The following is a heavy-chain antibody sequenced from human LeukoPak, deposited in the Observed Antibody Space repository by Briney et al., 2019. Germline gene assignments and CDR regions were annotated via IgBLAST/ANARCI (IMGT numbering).Heavy chain of an antibody. J-gene: IGHJ4*02. Sequence: GGSLRLSCAASGFTVSSNYMSWVRQAPGKGLEWVAFIRYDGSNKYYADSVKGRFTISRDNSKNTLYLQMNSLRAEDTAVYYCARNYGDYEDYFFDYWGQGTLVTVSS. D-gene: IGHD4-17*01. CDR3: ARNYGDYEDYFFDY. CDR2: IRYDGSNK. CDR1: GFTVSSNY. V-gene: IGHV3-30*02.